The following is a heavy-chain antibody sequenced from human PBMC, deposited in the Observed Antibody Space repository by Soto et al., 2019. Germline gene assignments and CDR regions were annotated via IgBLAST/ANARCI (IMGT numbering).Heavy chain of an antibody. Sequence: QVQLVESGGGVVQPGRSLRLSCAASGFTFSSYGMHWVRQAPGKGLEWVAVIWYDGSNKYYADSVKGRFTISRDNSKNTLYLQMNSLRAEDTAVYYCASVDCGGDCYLFDYWGQGTLVTVSS. CDR3: ASVDCGGDCYLFDY. J-gene: IGHJ4*02. CDR1: GFTFSSYG. D-gene: IGHD2-21*02. V-gene: IGHV3-33*01. CDR2: IWYDGSNK.